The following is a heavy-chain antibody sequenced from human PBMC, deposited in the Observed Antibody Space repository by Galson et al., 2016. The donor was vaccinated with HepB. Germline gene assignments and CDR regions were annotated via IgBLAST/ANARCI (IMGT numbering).Heavy chain of an antibody. V-gene: IGHV4-61*01. CDR1: GDSISSGRYH. D-gene: IGHD4-23*01. J-gene: IGHJ4*02. CDR2: LYNNGST. CDR3: ARRWHTNFFDY. Sequence: ETLSLTCTVSGDSISSGRYHWSWIRQPPGKGLEYIGYLYNNGSTNYNPSLKSRVTISVDTSKNQFSLTLDPVTAADTAVYYCARRWHTNFFDYWGQGTLVTVSS.